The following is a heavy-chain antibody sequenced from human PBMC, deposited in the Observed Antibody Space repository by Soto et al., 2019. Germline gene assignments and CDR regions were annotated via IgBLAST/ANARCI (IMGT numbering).Heavy chain of an antibody. J-gene: IGHJ4*02. Sequence: SETLSLTCIVSGGSLSGYFWTWIRQPPGKGLKWIGHINHSGSANYNPSLKSRVTISVHTSSSQFSLELTSVTAADTAVYYCARGLISGSHYSGGWYYFDSWGQGTQVSVSS. D-gene: IGHD1-26*01. CDR3: ARGLISGSHYSGGWYYFDS. V-gene: IGHV4-59*12. CDR1: GGSLSGYF. CDR2: INHSGSA.